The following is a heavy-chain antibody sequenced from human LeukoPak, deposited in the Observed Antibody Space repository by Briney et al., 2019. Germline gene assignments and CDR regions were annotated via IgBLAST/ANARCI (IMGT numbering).Heavy chain of an antibody. D-gene: IGHD2-15*01. CDR2: ISTFNGHT. V-gene: IGHV1-18*01. J-gene: IGHJ4*02. CDR1: GYAFSNYG. Sequence: ASVKVSCKASGYAFSNYGISRVRQAPGPGLKWLGWISTFNGHTTYALKFQDRGTMTTDTSTDTAYLELRSLRTDDTAVYYCARRHLVGSGYFDTGAREHWSPSLQ. CDR3: ARRHLVGSGYFDT.